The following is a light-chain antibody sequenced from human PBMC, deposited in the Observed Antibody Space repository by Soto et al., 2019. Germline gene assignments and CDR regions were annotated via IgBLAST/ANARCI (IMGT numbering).Light chain of an antibody. J-gene: IGKJ1*01. Sequence: EIVLTQSPGTLSLSPGERATLSCRASQSVSSSYLAWYQQKPGQAPRLLIYGASSRATGIPDRFSGSGSGKDFTLNISRLEPEDFAVYYYQQYGSLPWTFCQWTKVAIK. CDR1: QSVSSSY. V-gene: IGKV3-20*01. CDR3: QQYGSLPWT. CDR2: GAS.